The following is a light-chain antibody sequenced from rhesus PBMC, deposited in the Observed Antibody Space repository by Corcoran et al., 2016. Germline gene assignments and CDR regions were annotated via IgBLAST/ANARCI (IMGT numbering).Light chain of an antibody. V-gene: IGKV1-22*01. CDR1: QAVSTW. Sequence: DIQMTQSPSALSASVGDTVTITCRASQAVSTWVAWYQQMPGKAPTLLFYKAAMLQSGVPSRLRGTGSGTDFTLTIRGLQSGDSATYYCEQYIMRPWTFGQGTKVDIK. J-gene: IGKJ1*01. CDR2: KAA. CDR3: EQYIMRPWT.